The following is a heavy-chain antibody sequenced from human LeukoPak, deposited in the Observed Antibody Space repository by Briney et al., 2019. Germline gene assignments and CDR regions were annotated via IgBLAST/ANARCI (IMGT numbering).Heavy chain of an antibody. D-gene: IGHD4-17*01. J-gene: IGHJ6*02. CDR2: IWYDGSNK. V-gene: IGHV3-33*01. CDR1: GFTFSSYG. Sequence: GGSLRLSCAASGFTFSSYGMHWVRQAPGKGLEWVAVIWYDGSNKYYTDSVKGRFTISRDNSKNTLYLQMNSLRAEDTAVYYCARGYGDKASNLYYYYGMDVWGQGTTVTVSS. CDR3: ARGYGDKASNLYYYYGMDV.